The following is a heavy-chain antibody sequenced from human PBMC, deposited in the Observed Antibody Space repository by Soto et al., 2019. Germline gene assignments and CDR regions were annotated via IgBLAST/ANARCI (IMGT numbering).Heavy chain of an antibody. Sequence: QITLKESGPMLVKPTQTLTLTCTFSGFSLSTSGVGVGWLRQPPGKALECLAVIYWDTNKRYSPSLESRLTIIKDTSKNQVVLIMTNMDPVDTATYYCAHRSTASLFDYWGQGTLVTVSS. CDR3: AHRSTASLFDY. D-gene: IGHD2-21*02. J-gene: IGHJ4*02. CDR2: IYWDTNK. CDR1: GFSLSTSGVG. V-gene: IGHV2-5*02.